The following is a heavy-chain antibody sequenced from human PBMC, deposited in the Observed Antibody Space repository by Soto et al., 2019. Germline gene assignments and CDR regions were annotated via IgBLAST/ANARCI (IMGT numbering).Heavy chain of an antibody. J-gene: IGHJ5*02. V-gene: IGHV4-61*08. CDR2: IFHTGST. CDR1: GGSISSGDYC. Sequence: SETLSLTCAVSGGSISSGDYCWSWIRQPPGKGLEWIGYIFHTGSTKYNPSLKSRVTISVDTSKNQFSLSLSSVTAADTAVYYCARGLLSYSSGWYNWFDPWGQGTLVTVSS. D-gene: IGHD6-19*01. CDR3: ARGLLSYSSGWYNWFDP.